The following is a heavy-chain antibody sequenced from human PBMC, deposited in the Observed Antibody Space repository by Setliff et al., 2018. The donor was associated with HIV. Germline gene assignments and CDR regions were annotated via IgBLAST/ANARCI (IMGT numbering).Heavy chain of an antibody. V-gene: IGHV1-18*01. CDR1: GYPFTKYG. Sequence: ASVKVSCKTSGYPFTKYGIIWVRQAPGQGLEWVGLISAFSGNTNSAQKVQGRVTMTTDTSTTTAYMELRSLRSEDTAVYYCARVPQDTYNYPFSYSYYMDVWGKVTTVTVSS. D-gene: IGHD3-16*01. CDR3: ARVPQDTYNYPFSYSYYMDV. CDR2: ISAFSGNT. J-gene: IGHJ6*03.